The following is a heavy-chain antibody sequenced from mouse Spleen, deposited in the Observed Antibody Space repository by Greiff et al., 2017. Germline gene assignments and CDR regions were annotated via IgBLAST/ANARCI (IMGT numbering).Heavy chain of an antibody. J-gene: IGHJ3*01. V-gene: IGHV1S126*01. CDR3: AREDYGNYGFAY. D-gene: IGHD2-1*01. CDR2: IDPSDSET. Sequence: QVQLKESGPQLVRPGASVKISCKASGYSFTSYWMHWVKQRPGQGLEWIGMIDPSDSETRLNQKFKDKATLTVDKSSSTAYMQLSSPTSEDSAVYYCAREDYGNYGFAYWGQGTLVTVSA. CDR1: GYSFTSYW.